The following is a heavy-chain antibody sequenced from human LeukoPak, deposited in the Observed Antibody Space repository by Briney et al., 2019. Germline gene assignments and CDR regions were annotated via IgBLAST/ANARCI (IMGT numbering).Heavy chain of an antibody. J-gene: IGHJ4*02. CDR3: AKDYEGSGWYDN. Sequence: GGSLRLSCAASGCTFSSYSMNWVRQAPGKGLEWVAVISYDGSNKYYADSVKGRFTISRDNSKNTLYLQMNSLRAEDTAVYYCAKDYEGSGWYDNWGQGTLVTVSS. CDR1: GCTFSSYS. V-gene: IGHV3-30*18. D-gene: IGHD6-19*01. CDR2: ISYDGSNK.